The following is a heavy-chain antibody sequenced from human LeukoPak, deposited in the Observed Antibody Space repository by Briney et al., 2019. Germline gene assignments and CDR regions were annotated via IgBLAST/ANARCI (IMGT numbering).Heavy chain of an antibody. CDR1: GFTFSSYA. Sequence: GRSLRLSCAASGFTFSSYAMHWVRQAPGKGLEWVAVISYDGSNKYYADSVKGRFTISRDNSKNTLYLQMNSLRAEDTAVYYCAKEESYDFWSGYSEGSNWFDPWGQGTLVTVSS. CDR2: ISYDGSNK. V-gene: IGHV3-30-3*01. D-gene: IGHD3-3*01. CDR3: AKEESYDFWSGYSEGSNWFDP. J-gene: IGHJ5*02.